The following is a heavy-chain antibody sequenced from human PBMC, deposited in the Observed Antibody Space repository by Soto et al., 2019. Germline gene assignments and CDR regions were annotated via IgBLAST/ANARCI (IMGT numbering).Heavy chain of an antibody. D-gene: IGHD4-4*01. CDR3: VKPPVITASYYYYDMYV. CDR1: GFTFSTYP. Sequence: GGSLRLSCAASGFTFSTYPMSWVRQAPGKGLEWVSGISGSGISTYYTDSVKGRFTISRDNSKNTVFLQMNSLRDEDTAVYYCVKPPVITASYYYYDMYVWGQGTTVTVSS. V-gene: IGHV3-23*01. CDR2: ISGSGIST. J-gene: IGHJ6*02.